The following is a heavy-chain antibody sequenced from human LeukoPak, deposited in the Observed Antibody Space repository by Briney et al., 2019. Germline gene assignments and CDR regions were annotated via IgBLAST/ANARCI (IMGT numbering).Heavy chain of an antibody. CDR2: INRDGSST. D-gene: IGHD1-1*01. CDR1: GFTFSSYW. CDR3: ARHTTTGRAYFFDY. Sequence: PGGSLRLSCAASGFTFSSYWMHWVRQAPGKGLVWVSRINRDGSSTSYADSVKGRFTISRDNAKNTLYLQMYSLRADDTAVYYCARHTTTGRAYFFDYWGQGTLVTVSS. V-gene: IGHV3-74*01. J-gene: IGHJ4*02.